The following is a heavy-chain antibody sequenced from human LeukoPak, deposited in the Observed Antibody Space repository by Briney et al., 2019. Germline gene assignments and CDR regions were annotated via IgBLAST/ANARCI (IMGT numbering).Heavy chain of an antibody. D-gene: IGHD4-11*01. J-gene: IGHJ6*02. Sequence: PSETLSLTCAVFGGSFSGQYWSWIRQPPGAGLEWIGEINHRGRTTYNPSLKSRVTISVDTSKSQFSLKVRSLTAADTAVYYCARDRYSNSFYYYYAIDVWGQGTTVTVSS. CDR2: INHRGRT. CDR3: ARDRYSNSFYYYYAIDV. V-gene: IGHV4-34*01. CDR1: GGSFSGQY.